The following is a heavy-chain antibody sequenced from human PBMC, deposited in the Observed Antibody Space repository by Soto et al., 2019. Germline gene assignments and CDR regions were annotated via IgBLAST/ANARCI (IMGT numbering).Heavy chain of an antibody. V-gene: IGHV1-69*04. CDR2: IIPVLGVP. J-gene: IGHJ4*02. Sequence: APMKGSFKAPGSTFYKYGLSWMRQAPGQRVEWMGRIIPVLGVPSYAEKFQGRVTIFADKSTTTVYMDLSNLRSEDTAIYYCAREFSVPGSLQRLSCDFWCQGILVNGSS. D-gene: IGHD2-2*01. CDR3: AREFSVPGSLQRLSCDF. CDR1: GSTFYKYG.